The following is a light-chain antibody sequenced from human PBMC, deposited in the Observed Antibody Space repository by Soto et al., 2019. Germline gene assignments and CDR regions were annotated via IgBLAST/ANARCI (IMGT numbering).Light chain of an antibody. CDR2: GAS. J-gene: IGKJ2*01. CDR1: QSVSSN. V-gene: IGKV3-15*01. Sequence: EIVMTQSPATLSVSPGERATLSCRASQSVSSNLAWYQQKPGQAPRLLIYGASTRATGIPARFSGSGSGTEFTLTISSLHFEDFAVYYCQQYNIWPPMFSFGQGTKLEIK. CDR3: QQYNIWPPMFS.